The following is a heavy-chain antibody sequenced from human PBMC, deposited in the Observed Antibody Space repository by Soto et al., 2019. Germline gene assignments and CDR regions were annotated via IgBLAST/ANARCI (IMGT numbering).Heavy chain of an antibody. V-gene: IGHV4-31*03. CDR1: GGSISSGGYY. CDR3: ARAALYNWNDVSWFDP. CDR2: IYYSGST. Sequence: SETLSLTCTVSGGSISSGGYYWSWIRQHPGKGLEWIGYIYYSGSTYYNPSLKSRVTISVDTSKNQFSLKLSSVTAEDTAVYFCARAALYNWNDVSWFDPWGEGTLLTVSS. J-gene: IGHJ5*02. D-gene: IGHD1-1*01.